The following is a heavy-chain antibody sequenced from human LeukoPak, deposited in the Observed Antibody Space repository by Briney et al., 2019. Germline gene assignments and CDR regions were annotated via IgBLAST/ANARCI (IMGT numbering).Heavy chain of an antibody. Sequence: GGSLRLSCAASGFTFSNLWMSWVRQAPGKGLEWVANIKTDGSAIYYVDSVKGRFTISRDNVKNSLYLQMNSLKAEDTAVYYCTRDRFYYFDHWGQGTLVTVSP. V-gene: IGHV3-7*05. CDR2: IKTDGSAI. CDR3: TRDRFYYFDH. J-gene: IGHJ4*02. CDR1: GFTFSNLW.